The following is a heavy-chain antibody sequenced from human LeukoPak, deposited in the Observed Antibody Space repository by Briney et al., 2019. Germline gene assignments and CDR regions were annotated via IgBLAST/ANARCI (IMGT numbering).Heavy chain of an antibody. D-gene: IGHD3-22*01. CDR2: ISAYNGNT. CDR1: GYTFTSYG. J-gene: IGHJ4*02. CDR3: ARDWELYYYDSSGYYDY. Sequence: ASVKVSCKASGYTFTSYGISWVRQAPGQGLEWMGWISAYNGNTNYAQKLQGRVTMTTDTSTSTAYMELRSLRSDDTAVYYCARDWELYYYDSSGYYDYWGQGTLVTVSS. V-gene: IGHV1-18*01.